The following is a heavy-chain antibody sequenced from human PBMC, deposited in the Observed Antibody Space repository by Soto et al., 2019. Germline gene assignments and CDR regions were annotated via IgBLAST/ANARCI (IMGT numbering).Heavy chain of an antibody. D-gene: IGHD4-17*01. J-gene: IGHJ4*02. Sequence: GGSLRLSCAASGFTFSSHWMHWVRQPPGKGLVWVSRINADGGYKTYACSVKGRFTSSRDNARDTLYLQMDSLRAEDTAVCYCVRDITYGDYVYWGQGTLVTVSS. CDR1: GFTFSSHW. CDR2: INADGGYK. V-gene: IGHV3-74*03. CDR3: VRDITYGDYVY.